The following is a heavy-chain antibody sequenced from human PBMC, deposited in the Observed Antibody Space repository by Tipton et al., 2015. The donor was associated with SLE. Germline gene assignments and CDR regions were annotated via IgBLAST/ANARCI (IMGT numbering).Heavy chain of an antibody. D-gene: IGHD4-17*01. CDR3: ARERTTVPFDI. CDR1: GFTFSSYW. J-gene: IGHJ3*02. V-gene: IGHV3-74*01. Sequence: AVSGFTFSSYWMHWVRQAPGKGLVWVSRINRDGSSTSYADSVKGRFIISRDNAKNTLYLQMNSLRAEDTAVYYCARERTTVPFDIWGQGTMVTVSS. CDR2: INRDGSST.